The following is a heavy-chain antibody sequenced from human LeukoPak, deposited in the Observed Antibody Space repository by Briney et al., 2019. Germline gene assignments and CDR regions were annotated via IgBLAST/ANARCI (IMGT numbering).Heavy chain of an antibody. D-gene: IGHD2-15*01. CDR3: AKTPGAYYYYGMDV. CDR1: GFTFSSYA. V-gene: IGHV3-30-3*02. J-gene: IGHJ6*02. CDR2: ISYDGSNK. Sequence: QPGRSLRLSCAASGFTFSSYAMHWVRQAPGKGLEWVAVISYDGSNKYYADSVKGRFTISRDNSKNTLYLQMNSLRAEDTAVYYCAKTPGAYYYYGMDVWGQGTTVTVTS.